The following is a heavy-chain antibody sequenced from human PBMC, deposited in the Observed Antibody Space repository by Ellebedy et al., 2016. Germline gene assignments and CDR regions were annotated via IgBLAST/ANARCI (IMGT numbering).Heavy chain of an antibody. Sequence: GGSLRLXCEASGFTFSSFPMHWVRQSTGKGLQWVADISYDGNNKYYADSVKGRFTISRDNSKNTLYLQMNSLRGEDTAVYYCVKRPGIATAGTFDNWGQGTLVTVSS. CDR2: ISYDGNNK. V-gene: IGHV3-30-3*02. CDR3: VKRPGIATAGTFDN. D-gene: IGHD6-25*01. J-gene: IGHJ4*02. CDR1: GFTFSSFP.